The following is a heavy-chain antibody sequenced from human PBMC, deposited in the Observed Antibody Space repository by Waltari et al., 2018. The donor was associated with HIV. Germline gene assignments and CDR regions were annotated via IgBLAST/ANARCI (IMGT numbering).Heavy chain of an antibody. CDR3: ATRVDYGDLPKYFDL. Sequence: QVELQQGGAGLLKPSETLSLSCAVSGGSFSPYYWSWIRQPPGKGLEWMGEINNSGSINFKPSLKSRLNISLDASKKQSSLHLISVTAADTALYYCATRVDYGDLPKYFDLWGRGTLVTVSS. J-gene: IGHJ2*01. V-gene: IGHV4-34*02. CDR2: INNSGSI. CDR1: GGSFSPYY. D-gene: IGHD4-17*01.